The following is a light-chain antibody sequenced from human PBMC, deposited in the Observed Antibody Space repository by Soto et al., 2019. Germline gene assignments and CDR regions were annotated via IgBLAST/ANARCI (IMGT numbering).Light chain of an antibody. CDR3: QSYDSSLSGVV. V-gene: IGLV1-40*01. CDR1: SSNIGAGYD. Sequence: QSVLTQPPSVSGAPGQRVTISCTGSSSNIGAGYDVHWYQQLPGTAPKLLIYGNSNRPSRVPDRFSGSKSGTSATLAITELQAEDEADYYCQSYDSSLSGVVFGGGTKLTVL. CDR2: GNS. J-gene: IGLJ2*01.